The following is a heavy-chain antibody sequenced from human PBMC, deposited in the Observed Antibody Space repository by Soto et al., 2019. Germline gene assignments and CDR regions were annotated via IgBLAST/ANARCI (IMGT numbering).Heavy chain of an antibody. CDR2: ISHLENT. CDR1: GASISYGGFS. V-gene: IGHV4-30-2*06. J-gene: IGHJ4*02. D-gene: IGHD5-12*01. Sequence: ASETLSLTCTVSGASISYGGFSWGWIRQSPGKGLEWIGYISHLENTYLHPSFKSRLTMSIDRTRNQFSLKLSSVTAADMAVYYCARGGGYDSFDYWGQGVLVTVSS. CDR3: ARGGGYDSFDY.